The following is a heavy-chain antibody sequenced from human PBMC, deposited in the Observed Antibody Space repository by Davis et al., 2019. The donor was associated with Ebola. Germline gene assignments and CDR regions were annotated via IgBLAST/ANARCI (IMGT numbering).Heavy chain of an antibody. CDR1: GYSFTGHW. CDR3: VTREFFYENSGWIY. Sequence: GESLKISCKGSGYSFTGHWIGWIRQMPGKGLEWMALIFPGDSDTKYSPSFEGQVAIAADTSINTAYLQWSSLKASDTAMYYCVTREFFYENSGWIYWGQGTLVTVSS. D-gene: IGHD3-22*01. J-gene: IGHJ4*02. CDR2: IFPGDSDT. V-gene: IGHV5-51*01.